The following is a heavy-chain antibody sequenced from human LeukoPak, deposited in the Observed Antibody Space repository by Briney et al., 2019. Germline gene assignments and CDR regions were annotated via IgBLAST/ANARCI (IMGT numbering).Heavy chain of an antibody. J-gene: IGHJ4*02. CDR3: ARSPRLFGSGYFNDY. CDR1: GGSISSGSYY. V-gene: IGHV4-61*02. D-gene: IGHD3-3*01. CDR2: IYTSGST. Sequence: SETLSLTCTVSGGSISSGSYYWSWIRQPAGKGLEWIGRIYTSGSTNYNPSLKSRVTISVDTSKNQFSLKLSSVTAADTAVYYCARSPRLFGSGYFNDYWGQGTLVTVSS.